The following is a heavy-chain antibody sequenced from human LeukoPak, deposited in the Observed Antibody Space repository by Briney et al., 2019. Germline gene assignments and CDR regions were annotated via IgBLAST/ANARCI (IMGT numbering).Heavy chain of an antibody. V-gene: IGHV3-23*01. D-gene: IGHD3-22*01. Sequence: GGSLRLSCAASGVTFSNYAMTWVRQAPGKGLEWVSSISASGGHTYYTDSVRGRFTVSRDNSKKTLYLQMNSLRAEDTAAYYCARESYDRSGNYPRDFDSWGQGTLVTVSS. J-gene: IGHJ4*02. CDR1: GVTFSNYA. CDR3: ARESYDRSGNYPRDFDS. CDR2: ISASGGHT.